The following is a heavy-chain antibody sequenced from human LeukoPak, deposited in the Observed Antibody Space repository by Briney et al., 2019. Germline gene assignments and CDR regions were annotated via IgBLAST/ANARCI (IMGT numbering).Heavy chain of an antibody. Sequence: GRSLRLSCAASGFTFDDYAMHWVRQAPGKGLEWVSGISWNSGSIGYADSVKSRFTISRDNAKNSLYLQMNSLRAEDTALYYCAKDSENTGYCSGGSCYTFDYWGQGTLVTVSS. CDR2: ISWNSGSI. CDR1: GFTFDDYA. V-gene: IGHV3-9*01. J-gene: IGHJ4*02. CDR3: AKDSENTGYCSGGSCYTFDY. D-gene: IGHD2-15*01.